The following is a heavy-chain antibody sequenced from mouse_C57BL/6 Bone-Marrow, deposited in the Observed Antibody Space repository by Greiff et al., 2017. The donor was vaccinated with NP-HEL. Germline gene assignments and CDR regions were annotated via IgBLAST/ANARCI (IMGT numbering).Heavy chain of an antibody. Sequence: VQLQQSGAELARPGASVNLSCKASGYTFTSYGISWVKQRTGQGLEWIGEIYPRSGNTYYNEKFKGKATLTADKSSSTAYMELRSLTSEDSAVYFCARHPAWFAYWGQGTLVTVSA. CDR3: ARHPAWFAY. CDR1: GYTFTSYG. CDR2: IYPRSGNT. V-gene: IGHV1-81*01. J-gene: IGHJ3*01.